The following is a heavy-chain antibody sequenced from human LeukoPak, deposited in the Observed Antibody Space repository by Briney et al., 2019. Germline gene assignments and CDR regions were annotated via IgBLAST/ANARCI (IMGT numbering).Heavy chain of an antibody. D-gene: IGHD2-2*01. CDR1: GYSISSGYY. CDR3: ARTGYCRSTRCYVDY. J-gene: IGHJ4*02. CDR2: IYYSGST. V-gene: IGHV4-30-4*08. Sequence: SETLSLTCAVSGYSISSGYYWSWIRQPPGKGLEWIGYIYYSGSTYYNPSLKSRVTISVDTSKNQFSLKLSSVTAADTAVYYCARTGYCRSTRCYVDYWGQGTLVTVSS.